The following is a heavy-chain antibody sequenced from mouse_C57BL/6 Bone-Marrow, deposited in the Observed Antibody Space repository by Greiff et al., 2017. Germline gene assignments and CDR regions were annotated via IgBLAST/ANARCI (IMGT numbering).Heavy chain of an antibody. V-gene: IGHV1-69*01. J-gene: IGHJ1*03. Sequence: VQLKQPGAELVMPGASVKLSCKASGYTFTSYWMHWVKQRPGQGLEWIGEIDPSDSYTNYNQKFKGKSTLPVDKSSSAAYMQLSSLTSEDSAVYYCASSSYGYFDVWGTGTTVTVSS. CDR2: IDPSDSYT. D-gene: IGHD1-1*01. CDR3: ASSSYGYFDV. CDR1: GYTFTSYW.